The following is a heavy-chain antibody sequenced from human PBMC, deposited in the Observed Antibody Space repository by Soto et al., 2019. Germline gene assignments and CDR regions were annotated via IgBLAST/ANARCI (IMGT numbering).Heavy chain of an antibody. V-gene: IGHV1-18*01. CDR2: ISAYNGNT. CDR1: GYRFTSYG. CDR3: ARDKGDGSGSYYGY. D-gene: IGHD3-10*01. J-gene: IGHJ4*02. Sequence: QVRLVQSGAEVKKPGASVKVYCKASGYRFTSYGISWVRQAPGQGLEWMGWISAYNGNTNYAQKLQGRVTMTTDTSTRTAYMELRSLRSDDTAVYYCARDKGDGSGSYYGYWGQGTLVTVSS.